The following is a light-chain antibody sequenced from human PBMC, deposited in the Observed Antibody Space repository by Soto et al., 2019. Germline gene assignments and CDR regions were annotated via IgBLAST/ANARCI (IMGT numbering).Light chain of an antibody. J-gene: IGKJ5*01. V-gene: IGKV3-20*01. Sequence: EIVLTQSPGTLSLSPGERATLSCRASQSLSGGYLAWFQQKPAQTPRLLIYSASNRATGIPDMFSGSGSGTDFTLTISRLEPEDFVVYYCQQNGSLPITFGQGTRLEIK. CDR3: QQNGSLPIT. CDR2: SAS. CDR1: QSLSGGY.